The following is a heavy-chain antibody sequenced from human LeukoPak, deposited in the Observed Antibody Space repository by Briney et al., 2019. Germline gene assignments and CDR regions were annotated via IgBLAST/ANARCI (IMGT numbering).Heavy chain of an antibody. CDR1: GFTLSTYA. CDR3: ARGSRYYYGSGSYYSDPSDY. V-gene: IGHV3-23*01. CDR2: TSSSDAGT. J-gene: IGHJ4*02. D-gene: IGHD3-10*01. Sequence: GGSLRLSCAASGFTLSTYAMSWVRQTPGKGLEWVAATSSSDAGTYHADSVRGRFTISRDNSKNTLYLQMNSLRVEDTAVYYCARGSRYYYGSGSYYSDPSDYWGQGTLVTVSS.